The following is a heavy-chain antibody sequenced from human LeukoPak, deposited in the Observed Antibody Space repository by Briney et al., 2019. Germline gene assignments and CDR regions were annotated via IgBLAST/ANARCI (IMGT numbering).Heavy chain of an antibody. V-gene: IGHV4-39*07. CDR2: IYYSGST. CDR3: ARDLPSGSYFNLTDY. CDR1: GGSISSSSYY. Sequence: KPSETLSLTCTVSGGSISSSSYYWGWIRQPPGKGLEWIGSIYYSGSTYYNPSLKSRVTISVDTSKNQFSLKLSSVTAADTAVYYCARDLPSGSYFNLTDYWGQGTLVTVSS. J-gene: IGHJ4*02. D-gene: IGHD1-26*01.